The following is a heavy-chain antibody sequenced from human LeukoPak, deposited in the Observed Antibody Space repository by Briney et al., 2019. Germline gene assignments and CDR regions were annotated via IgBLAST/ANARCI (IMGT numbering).Heavy chain of an antibody. CDR2: ISRSGGST. CDR1: GFTFSSYA. CDR3: AKDRGFGEPYYYYGMDV. Sequence: GGALRLSCAASGFTFSSYAMSWVRQAPGKGLEWVSAISRSGGSTYYADSVKGRFTISRDNSKNTLFLQMNSLRAEDTAVYYCAKDRGFGEPYYYYGMDVWGQGTTVTVSS. V-gene: IGHV3-23*01. D-gene: IGHD3-10*01. J-gene: IGHJ6*02.